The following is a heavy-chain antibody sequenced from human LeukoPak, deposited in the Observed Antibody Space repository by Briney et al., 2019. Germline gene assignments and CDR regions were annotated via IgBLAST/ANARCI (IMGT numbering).Heavy chain of an antibody. Sequence: ASVKVSCKASGYTFTSYYIHWVRQAPGQGLQWMGIINPSGGSTIYAQKFQGRVTMTRDTSTSTVYMELSSLRSEDTAVYYCARDHSGSYPIDYWGQGTLVTVSS. CDR2: INPSGGST. J-gene: IGHJ4*02. CDR3: ARDHSGSYPIDY. D-gene: IGHD1-26*01. V-gene: IGHV1-46*01. CDR1: GYTFTSYY.